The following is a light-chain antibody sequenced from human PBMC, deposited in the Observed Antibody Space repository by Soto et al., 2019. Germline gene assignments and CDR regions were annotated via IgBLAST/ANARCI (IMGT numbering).Light chain of an antibody. J-gene: IGLJ1*01. V-gene: IGLV1-40*01. CDR3: QSYDSSLSGYV. Sequence: QAVVTQPPSVSEAPGQRVTIPCTGSSSNIGAGYEAHWYQQVPGTAPKLLIYENNNRPSGVPDRFSGSKSGTSASLAITGLQAEDEAEYYCQSYDSSLSGYVFGTGTKVTVL. CDR2: ENN. CDR1: SSNIGAGYE.